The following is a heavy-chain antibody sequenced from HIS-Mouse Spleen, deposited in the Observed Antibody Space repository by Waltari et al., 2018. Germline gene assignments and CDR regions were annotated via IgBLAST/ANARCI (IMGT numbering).Heavy chain of an antibody. J-gene: IGHJ2*01. CDR1: GGSFSGYY. Sequence: QVQLQQWGAGLLKPSETLSLTCAVYGGSFSGYYWSWIRQPPGKGLEWIGEINHSGSTNSTPSLKSRVTISVDTSKNQFSLKLSSVTAADTAVYYCARAVHYYGSGSYWYFDLWGRGTLVTVSS. D-gene: IGHD3-10*01. CDR3: ARAVHYYGSGSYWYFDL. V-gene: IGHV4-34*01. CDR2: INHSGST.